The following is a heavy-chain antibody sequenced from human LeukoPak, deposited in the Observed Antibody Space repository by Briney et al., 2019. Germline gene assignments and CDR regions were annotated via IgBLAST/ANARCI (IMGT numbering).Heavy chain of an antibody. J-gene: IGHJ4*02. CDR1: GFTFSTYW. CDR3: VRDRGTYRPIDY. D-gene: IGHD1-26*01. CDR2: ISYTGTYI. V-gene: IGHV3-21*04. Sequence: GGSLRLSCAASGFTFSTYWMHWVRQAPGKGLVWVSSISYTGTYIYYADSVKGRFTISRDNAQNSLYLQMNSLRAEDTAIYYCVRDRGTYRPIDYWGQGTLVTVSS.